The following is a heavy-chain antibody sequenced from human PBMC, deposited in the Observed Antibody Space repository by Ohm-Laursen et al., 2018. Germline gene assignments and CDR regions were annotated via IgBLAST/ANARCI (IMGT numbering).Heavy chain of an antibody. D-gene: IGHD6-6*01. J-gene: IGHJ6*02. Sequence: SLRLSCAASGFTFSSYGMHWVRQAPGKGLEWVAVIWYDGSNKYYADSVKGRFTISRDNSKNTLYLQMNSLRAEDTAVYYCARDSSRRAREDGMDVWGQGTTVTVSS. V-gene: IGHV3-33*01. CDR2: IWYDGSNK. CDR3: ARDSSRRAREDGMDV. CDR1: GFTFSSYG.